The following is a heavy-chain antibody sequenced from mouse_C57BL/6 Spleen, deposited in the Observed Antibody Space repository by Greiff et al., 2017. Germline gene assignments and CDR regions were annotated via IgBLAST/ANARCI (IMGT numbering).Heavy chain of an antibody. Sequence: VQLQQSVAELVRPGASVKLSCTASGFNIKNTYMHWVKQRPEQGLEWIGRIDPANGNTKYAPKFQGKATITADSSSTTAYLQLSSLTSEDTAIYYGARGYYGSGYWYFDVWGTGTTVTVSS. V-gene: IGHV14-3*01. D-gene: IGHD1-1*01. J-gene: IGHJ1*03. CDR1: GFNIKNTY. CDR3: ARGYYGSGYWYFDV. CDR2: IDPANGNT.